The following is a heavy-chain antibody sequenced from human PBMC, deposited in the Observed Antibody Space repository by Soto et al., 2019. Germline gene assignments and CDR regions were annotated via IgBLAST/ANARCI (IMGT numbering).Heavy chain of an antibody. Sequence: WGSLRLSCAASGCTFRSSGMHWVRQAPGKGLVWVGRINSAGSSTSYADSVKVRFTISRDNAKNRLYLQMNSLRAEDTGVCYCERGPNPYSYGPWDTGYYGMXVWGQGTNVT. D-gene: IGHD5-18*01. CDR1: GCTFRSSG. CDR2: INSAGSST. J-gene: IGHJ6*02. CDR3: ERGPNPYSYGPWDTGYYGMXV. V-gene: IGHV3-74*01.